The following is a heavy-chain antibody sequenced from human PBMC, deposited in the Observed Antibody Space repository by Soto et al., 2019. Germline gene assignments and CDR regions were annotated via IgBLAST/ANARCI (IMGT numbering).Heavy chain of an antibody. D-gene: IGHD1-1*01. Sequence: QVHLVQSGAEVKKPGASVKVSCQASGYAFTTYGITWVRQAPGQGLEWMGWISAHNGNTNYAQKLQGRVTVTRDTSTSTAYMELKSRRSDYTAVYYCARGRYGDYWGQGALVTVSS. CDR2: ISAHNGNT. CDR3: ARGRYGDY. V-gene: IGHV1-18*01. CDR1: GYAFTTYG. J-gene: IGHJ4*02.